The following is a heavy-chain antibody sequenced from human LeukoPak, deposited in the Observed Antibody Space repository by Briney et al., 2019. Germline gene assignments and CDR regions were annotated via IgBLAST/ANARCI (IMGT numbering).Heavy chain of an antibody. CDR3: ARYSSSWYVSDY. Sequence: SETLSLTCAVYGGSFSGYYWSWIRQPPGKGLEWIGEINHSGSTNYNPSLKSRVTISVDTSKNQFSLKLSSVTAADTAVYYCARYSSSWYVSDYWGQGTLVTVSS. CDR2: INHSGST. J-gene: IGHJ4*02. D-gene: IGHD6-13*01. V-gene: IGHV4-34*01. CDR1: GGSFSGYY.